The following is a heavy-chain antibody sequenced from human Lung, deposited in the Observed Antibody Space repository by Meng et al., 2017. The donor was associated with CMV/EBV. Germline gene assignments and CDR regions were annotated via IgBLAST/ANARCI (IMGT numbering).Heavy chain of an antibody. V-gene: IGHV3-74*01. J-gene: IGHJ6*02. CDR1: GFTFSSYW. CDR2: INSDGSST. CDR3: ARVFDYDFWSGYYTNVMDV. Sequence: GESXKISCAASGFTFSSYWMHWVRQAPGKGLVWVSRINSDGSSTSYADSVKGRFTISRDNAKNTLYLQMNSLRAEDTAVYYCARVFDYDFWSGYYTNVMDVXGQGXTVTVSS. D-gene: IGHD3-3*01.